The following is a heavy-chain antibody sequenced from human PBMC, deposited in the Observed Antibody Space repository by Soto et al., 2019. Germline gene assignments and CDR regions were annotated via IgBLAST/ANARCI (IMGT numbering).Heavy chain of an antibody. J-gene: IGHJ1*01. CDR2: INPNSGGT. CDR1: GYTFTGYY. V-gene: IGHV1-2*04. CDR3: ARVPPYCSGGSCYSTLDAEYFQH. Sequence: ASVKVSCKASGYTFTGYYMHWVRRAPGEGLEWMGWINPNSGGTNYAQKFQGWVTMTRDTSVSTAYMELSRLRSDDTAVYYCARVPPYCSGGSCYSTLDAEYFQHWGQGTLVTVSS. D-gene: IGHD2-15*01.